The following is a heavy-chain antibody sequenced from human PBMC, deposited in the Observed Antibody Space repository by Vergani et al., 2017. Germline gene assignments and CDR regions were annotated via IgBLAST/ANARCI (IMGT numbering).Heavy chain of an antibody. CDR1: GYSFTSYW. D-gene: IGHD2-15*01. Sequence: EVQLVQSGAEVKKPGESLKISCKGSGYSFTSYWIGWVRQMPGKGLEWMGIIYPGDADTRYSPSFQGQVTISADKSISTAYLQWSSLKASDTAMDYCSRRYCSGGSCLDAFDIWGQGTMVTVSS. V-gene: IGHV5-51*01. CDR2: IYPGDADT. CDR3: SRRYCSGGSCLDAFDI. J-gene: IGHJ3*02.